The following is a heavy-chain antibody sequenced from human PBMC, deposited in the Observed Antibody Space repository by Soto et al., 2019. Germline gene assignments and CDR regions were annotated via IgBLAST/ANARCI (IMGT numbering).Heavy chain of an antibody. CDR1: GYTFTSYA. J-gene: IGHJ5*02. CDR3: ARARFERVRWFDP. V-gene: IGHV1-3*01. D-gene: IGHD3-10*01. Sequence: GASVKVSCKASGYTFTSYAMHWVRQAPGQRLEWMGWINAGNGNTKYSQKFQGRVTITRDTSASTAYMELSSLRSEDTAVYYCARARFERVRWFDPWGQGTLVTVSS. CDR2: INAGNGNT.